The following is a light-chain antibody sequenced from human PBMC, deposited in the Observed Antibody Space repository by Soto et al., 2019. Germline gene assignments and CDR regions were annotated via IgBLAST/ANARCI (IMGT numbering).Light chain of an antibody. Sequence: AIQMTQSPSSLSASVGDRVTITCRASQGIRNDLGWYQQKPGEAPKLLIYAASSLQSGVPSRISGSGSGTDFTLTIDSLQPEDFVTYYCLQDYNYPWTFGQGTKVEIK. J-gene: IGKJ1*01. CDR3: LQDYNYPWT. V-gene: IGKV1-6*01. CDR2: AAS. CDR1: QGIRND.